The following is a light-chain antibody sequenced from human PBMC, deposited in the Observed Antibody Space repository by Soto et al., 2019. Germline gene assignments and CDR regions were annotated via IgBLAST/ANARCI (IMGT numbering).Light chain of an antibody. V-gene: IGLV8-61*01. Sequence: QTLVTQEPLFSVSPGGTITLTCGLTSDSVSTNHYPTWYQQTPGQTPRTLIYGTSTRSSGVPDRFSGSILGNKAALTITRAQADDESDYYCVLYMGSGSVVFGGGTKVTVL. CDR2: GTS. CDR1: SDSVSTNHY. CDR3: VLYMGSGSVV. J-gene: IGLJ2*01.